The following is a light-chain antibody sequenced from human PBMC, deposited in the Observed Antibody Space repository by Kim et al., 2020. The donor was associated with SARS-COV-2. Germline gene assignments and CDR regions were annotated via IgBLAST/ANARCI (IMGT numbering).Light chain of an antibody. CDR3: QQSHTAPLLT. J-gene: IGKJ4*01. V-gene: IGKV1-39*01. Sequence: DIQMTQSPSSLAASVGDRVTIACRASQSISTYLNWYQQKPGKAPKLLIYGASGLQSGVPSRFSGSGSGTDFTLTISSLQPEDFATYYCQQSHTAPLLTFGGGTKVDIK. CDR1: QSISTY. CDR2: GAS.